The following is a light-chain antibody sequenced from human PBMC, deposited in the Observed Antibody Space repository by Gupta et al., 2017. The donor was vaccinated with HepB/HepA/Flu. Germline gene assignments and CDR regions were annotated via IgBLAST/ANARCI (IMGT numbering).Light chain of an antibody. Sequence: QSALTQPASVSGSPGQSITISCTGTSSDVGGYNYVSWYQQHPGKAPKLVIYDVNNRPSGVSNRFSGSKSGYTASLTISGLQAEDEADYYCTSYTSSSTRVFGGGTKLTVL. V-gene: IGLV2-14*03. CDR3: TSYTSSSTRV. CDR1: SSDVGGYNY. J-gene: IGLJ3*02. CDR2: DVN.